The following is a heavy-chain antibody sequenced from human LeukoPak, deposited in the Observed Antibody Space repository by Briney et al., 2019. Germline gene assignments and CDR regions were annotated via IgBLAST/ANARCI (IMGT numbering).Heavy chain of an antibody. CDR2: IYSGGTT. CDR1: GFIVSSNY. Sequence: GGSLRLSCAASGFIVSSNYMSWVRQAPGKGLEWVSIIYSGGTTYYADSVKGRFTISRDNSKNTLYLQMNSLRAEDTAVYYCARVGVRSYFTHYYGMDVWGQGTTVTVSS. CDR3: ARVGVRSYFTHYYGMDV. J-gene: IGHJ6*02. V-gene: IGHV3-53*01. D-gene: IGHD1-26*01.